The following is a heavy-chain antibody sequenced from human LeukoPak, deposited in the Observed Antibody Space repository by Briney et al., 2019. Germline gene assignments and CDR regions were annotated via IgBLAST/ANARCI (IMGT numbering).Heavy chain of an antibody. V-gene: IGHV1-2*02. D-gene: IGHD6-13*01. CDR3: ASLIAAAGTNVY. Sequence: GASVKVSCKASGYTFTGYYMHWVRQAPGQGLEWMGWINPNTGGTIYAQNFQGRVTMPRDTSFSTAYMELSRLRSDDTAIYYCASLIAAAGTNVYWGQGTLVTVSS. J-gene: IGHJ4*02. CDR1: GYTFTGYY. CDR2: INPNTGGT.